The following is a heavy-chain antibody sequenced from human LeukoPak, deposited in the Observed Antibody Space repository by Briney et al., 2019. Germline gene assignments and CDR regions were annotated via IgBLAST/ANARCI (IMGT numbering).Heavy chain of an antibody. V-gene: IGHV3-20*04. J-gene: IGHJ4*02. Sequence: SLRLSCAASGFTFDDYGMSWVGQAAGKGLEGVSGMNLYGGSTGYADSVKGRFTISRDHAKNSPYLQMNSLRAEDTALYYCARDVSSGWYSDYWGQGTLVTVSS. CDR3: ARDVSSGWYSDY. CDR2: MNLYGGST. D-gene: IGHD6-19*01. CDR1: GFTFDDYG.